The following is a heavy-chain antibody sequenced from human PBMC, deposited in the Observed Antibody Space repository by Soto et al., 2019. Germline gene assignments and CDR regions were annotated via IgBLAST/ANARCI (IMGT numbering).Heavy chain of an antibody. Sequence: GGSLRLSCAASGFTFSSYSMNWVRQAPGKGLEWVSYISSSSSTIYYADSVKGRFTISRDNAKNSLYLQMNSLRAEDTAVYYCAVRGYSNFDYWGQGTLVTVSS. CDR3: AVRGYSNFDY. J-gene: IGHJ4*02. D-gene: IGHD2-15*01. CDR1: GFTFSSYS. V-gene: IGHV3-48*01. CDR2: ISSSSSTI.